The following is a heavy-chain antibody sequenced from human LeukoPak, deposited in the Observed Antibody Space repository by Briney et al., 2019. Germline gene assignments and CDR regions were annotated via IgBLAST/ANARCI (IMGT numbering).Heavy chain of an antibody. Sequence: ASVKVSCKASGYTFTSYDINWVRQATGQGLEWMGWMNPNSGNTGYAQKFQGRVTMTRNTSIRTAYMELSSLRSEDTAVYYCARGRRYSSGWRFDYWGQGTLVTVSS. CDR3: ARGRRYSSGWRFDY. V-gene: IGHV1-8*01. CDR2: MNPNSGNT. CDR1: GYTFTSYD. D-gene: IGHD6-19*01. J-gene: IGHJ4*02.